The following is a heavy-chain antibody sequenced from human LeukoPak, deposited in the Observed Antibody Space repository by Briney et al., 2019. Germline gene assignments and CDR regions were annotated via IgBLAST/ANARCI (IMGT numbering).Heavy chain of an antibody. CDR1: GFTFSSYT. Sequence: PGGSLRLSCAGPGFTFSSYTMSWVRQAPGKGLEWISSISSSSSYTYYADPAKGRFTISRDNTKRSLVLQMNSLRAEDTAVYYCVRAHGTYAPLGYWGQGILVTVSS. CDR3: VRAHGTYAPLGY. CDR2: ISSSSSYT. J-gene: IGHJ4*02. V-gene: IGHV3-21*01. D-gene: IGHD2-2*01.